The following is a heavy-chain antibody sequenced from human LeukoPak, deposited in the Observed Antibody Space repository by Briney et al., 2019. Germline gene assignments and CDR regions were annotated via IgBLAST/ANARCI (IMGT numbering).Heavy chain of an antibody. Sequence: GGSLRLSCAASGFTFSSYRMHWVRQAPGKGLVWVSRINSDGSSTSYADSVKGRFTISRDNAKNTLYLQMNSLRAEDTAVYYCASVTYYYDSSGDYWGQGTLVTVSS. CDR1: GFTFSSYR. CDR3: ASVTYYYDSSGDY. J-gene: IGHJ4*02. V-gene: IGHV3-74*01. CDR2: INSDGSST. D-gene: IGHD3-22*01.